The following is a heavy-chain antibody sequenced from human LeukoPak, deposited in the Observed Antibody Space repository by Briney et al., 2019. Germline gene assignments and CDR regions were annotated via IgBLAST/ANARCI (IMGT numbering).Heavy chain of an antibody. D-gene: IGHD2-15*01. J-gene: IGHJ4*02. CDR2: INPNSGGT. CDR3: CISASCSGGSCGFDY. CDR1: GYTFTSYA. V-gene: IGHV1-2*04. Sequence: GSVKVSCKASGYTFTSYAMHWVRQAPGQGLEWMGWINPNSGGTNYAQKFQGWVTMTRDTSISTAYMELSRLRSDDTAVYYCCISASCSGGSCGFDYWGQGTLVTVSS.